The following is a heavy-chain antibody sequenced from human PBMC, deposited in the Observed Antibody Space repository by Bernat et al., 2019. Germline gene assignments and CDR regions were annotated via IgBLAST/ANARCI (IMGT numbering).Heavy chain of an antibody. CDR2: FYSNGET. CDR1: GITVSSNC. V-gene: IGHV3-66*01. D-gene: IGHD5-18*01. Sequence: EVQLVESGGGLVQPGGSLRLSCAASGITVSSNCMSWVRQAPGRGREWVSAFYSNGETHYADDVQGRFTIARDHTKNSLYLQLNSLRAEDTAVYYCANGVDTSLVRPSYFHYWGQGTLVTVSS. J-gene: IGHJ4*02. CDR3: ANGVDTSLVRPSYFHY.